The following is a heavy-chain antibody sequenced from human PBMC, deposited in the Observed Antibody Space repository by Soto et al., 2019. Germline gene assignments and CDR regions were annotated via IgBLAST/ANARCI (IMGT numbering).Heavy chain of an antibody. CDR3: AGDLAYYYDSSGYFGY. J-gene: IGHJ4*02. CDR2: IYYSGST. V-gene: IGHV4-39*01. CDR1: GGSISSSSYY. Sequence: QLQLQESGPGLVKPSETLSLTCTVSGGSISSSSYYWGWIRQPPGKGLEWIGSIYYSGSTYYNPSLKSRVTISVDTSKNQFSLKLSSVTAADTAVYYCAGDLAYYYDSSGYFGYWGQGTLVTVSS. D-gene: IGHD3-22*01.